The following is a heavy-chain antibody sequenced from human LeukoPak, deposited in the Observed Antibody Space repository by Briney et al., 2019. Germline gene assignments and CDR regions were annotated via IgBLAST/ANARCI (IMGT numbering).Heavy chain of an antibody. J-gene: IGHJ4*02. V-gene: IGHV3-48*04. D-gene: IGHD6-19*01. CDR1: GFTFSSYS. Sequence: GGSLRLSCAASGFTFSSYSMNWVRQAPGKGLEWVSYISSSSSTIYYADSVKGRFTISRDNAKNSLYLQMNSLRAEDTAVYYCARAEAVAGAYYFDYWGQGTLVTVSS. CDR2: ISSSSSTI. CDR3: ARAEAVAGAYYFDY.